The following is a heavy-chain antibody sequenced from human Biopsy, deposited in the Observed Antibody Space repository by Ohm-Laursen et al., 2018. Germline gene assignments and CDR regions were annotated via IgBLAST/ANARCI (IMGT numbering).Heavy chain of an antibody. CDR1: YGSISGHF. CDR3: ARRIGSSWEWAFDI. CDR2: VYYNGNT. V-gene: IGHV4-59*08. D-gene: IGHD6-13*01. Sequence: SETLSLTWIVTYGSISGHFWSWIRQAPGKGLEWIGYVYYNGNTNYSPSLKSRATISLDTSKDRFSLKLTSVTAADTAVYYCARRIGSSWEWAFDIWGRGTMVTVSS. J-gene: IGHJ3*02.